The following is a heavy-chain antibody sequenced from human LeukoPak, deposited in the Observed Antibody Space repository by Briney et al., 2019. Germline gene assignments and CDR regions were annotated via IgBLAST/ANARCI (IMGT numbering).Heavy chain of an antibody. J-gene: IGHJ6*02. Sequence: GGSLRLSCAASGFTFSSYAMHWVRQAPGKGLEWVAVISYDGSDKYYADSVKGRFTISRDNSKNTLYLQMNSLRAEDTAVYYCAREYSSSWFSLNYYGMDVWGQGTTVTVSS. D-gene: IGHD6-13*01. CDR3: AREYSSSWFSLNYYGMDV. CDR2: ISYDGSDK. V-gene: IGHV3-30-3*01. CDR1: GFTFSSYA.